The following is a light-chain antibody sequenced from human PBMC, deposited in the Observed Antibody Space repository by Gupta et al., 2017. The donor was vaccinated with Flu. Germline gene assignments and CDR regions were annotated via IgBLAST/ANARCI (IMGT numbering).Light chain of an antibody. Sequence: TLSLSPGERATLSCRASQSVSSSYLAWYQQKPGQAPRLLIYGASSRATGIPDRFSGSGSGTDFTLTISRREPEDFAVYYCQQYGSSTGFTFGPGTKVDIK. V-gene: IGKV3-20*01. CDR2: GAS. CDR3: QQYGSSTGFT. CDR1: QSVSSSY. J-gene: IGKJ3*01.